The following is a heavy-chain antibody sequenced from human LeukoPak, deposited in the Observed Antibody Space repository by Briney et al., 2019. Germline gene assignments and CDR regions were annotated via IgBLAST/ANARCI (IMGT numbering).Heavy chain of an antibody. CDR3: ARGLNYYYGMDV. Sequence: KASETLSLTCTVSGGSISSSSYYWGWIRQPPGKGLEWIGSIYYSGSTYYNPSLKSRVTISVDTSKNQFSLKLSSVTAADTAAYYCARGLNYYYGMDVWGQGTTVTVSS. CDR2: IYYSGST. V-gene: IGHV4-39*01. CDR1: GGSISSSSYY. J-gene: IGHJ6*02.